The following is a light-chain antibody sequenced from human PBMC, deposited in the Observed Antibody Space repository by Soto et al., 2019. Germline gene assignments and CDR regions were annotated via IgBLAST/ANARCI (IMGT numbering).Light chain of an antibody. J-gene: IGKJ5*01. CDR3: KQSGNSPIP. V-gene: IGKV3-20*01. Sequence: VVLTQSPGTLYLSRGEIATLYCMCSERIYSAYLGWYQQKPGQANRLIIYGTYSRATGITDRFSGSGSGTDFTLTISRLEPEDFAVYYCKQSGNSPIPLGHWKRLELK. CDR2: GTY. CDR1: ERIYSAY.